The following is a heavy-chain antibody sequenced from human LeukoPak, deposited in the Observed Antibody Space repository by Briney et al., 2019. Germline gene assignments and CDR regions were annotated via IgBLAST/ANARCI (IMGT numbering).Heavy chain of an antibody. J-gene: IGHJ4*02. CDR3: TRVYGSGSYYSHC. CDR2: IYSGGSA. CDR1: GFTVSSSF. D-gene: IGHD3-10*01. V-gene: IGHV3-53*01. Sequence: GGSLRLSCAASGFTVSSSFMSWVRQAPGKGLEWVSIIYSGGSAYYADSVKGRFTISRDNSKNTLYLQMNSLRAEDTAEYYCTRVYGSGSYYSHCWGQGTLVTVSS.